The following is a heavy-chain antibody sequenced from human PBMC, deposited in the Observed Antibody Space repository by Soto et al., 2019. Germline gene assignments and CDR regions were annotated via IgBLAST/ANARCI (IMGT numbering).Heavy chain of an antibody. J-gene: IGHJ4*02. CDR2: IWYDGSNE. Sequence: QVQLVESGGGVVQSGRSLRLSCAASGLTFSGYGMHWVRQAPGKGLEWVAVIWYDGSNEYYADSVKGRFIISRDNSKNTLYLQMNSLRAEDTAVYYCARDQRYSIGWYLGLDYWGQGTLVTVSS. D-gene: IGHD6-19*01. CDR1: GLTFSGYG. CDR3: ARDQRYSIGWYLGLDY. V-gene: IGHV3-33*01.